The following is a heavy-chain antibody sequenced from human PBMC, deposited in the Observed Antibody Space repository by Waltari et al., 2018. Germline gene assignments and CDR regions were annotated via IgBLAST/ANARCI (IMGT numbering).Heavy chain of an antibody. D-gene: IGHD3-22*01. CDR3: ARDQWFAFDI. CDR1: GFTLSSYW. Sequence: EVQLVESGGGLVQPGGSLRLSCAASGFTLSSYWMSWVRQAPGQGPEWVAKIKKDGSEEYYVDAGRGRFTISRDNAKNSLYLQMNSLRPEDTAVYYCARDQWFAFDIWGQGTMVTVSS. CDR2: IKKDGSEE. V-gene: IGHV3-7*01. J-gene: IGHJ3*02.